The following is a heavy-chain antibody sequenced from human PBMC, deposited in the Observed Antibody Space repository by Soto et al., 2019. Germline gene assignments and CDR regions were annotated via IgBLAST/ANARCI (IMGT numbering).Heavy chain of an antibody. Sequence: QVQLQESGPGLVKPSQTLSLTCTVSGVSISSDGNYWSWIRQHPGKGLEWVGYIYYSGSTYYNPSLKSRLTISVDTSKNHFSLNLSSVTAADTAVYYCARLATVGGYCHSTSCYLKEGYFDYWGQGTLVTVSS. V-gene: IGHV4-31*03. CDR2: IYYSGST. CDR1: GVSISSDGNY. CDR3: ARLATVGGYCHSTSCYLKEGYFDY. J-gene: IGHJ4*02. D-gene: IGHD2-2*01.